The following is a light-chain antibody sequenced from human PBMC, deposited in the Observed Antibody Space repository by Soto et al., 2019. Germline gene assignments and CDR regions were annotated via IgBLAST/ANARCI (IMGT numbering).Light chain of an antibody. CDR3: AAWDASLNGYV. CDR2: SYD. V-gene: IGLV1-44*01. CDR1: SSNIGGNT. J-gene: IGLJ1*01. Sequence: QPVLTQPPSASGTPGQRVTISCSTSSSNIGGNTVNWYQQVPGTAPKLLIYSYDQRLSGVPDRFSGSKSGTSASLAISGLQSEDEADYYCAAWDASLNGYVFGTGTKLTVL.